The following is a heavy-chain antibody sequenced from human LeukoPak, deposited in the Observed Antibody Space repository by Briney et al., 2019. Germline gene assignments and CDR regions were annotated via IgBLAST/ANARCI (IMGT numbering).Heavy chain of an antibody. Sequence: PSETLSLTCTVPGGSISSYYWSWIRQPPGKGLEWIGYIYYSGSTNYNPSLKSRVTISVDTSKNQLSLKLSSVTAADTAVYYCARDKSMSYSWFDPSGQGTLVTVSS. CDR3: ARDKSMSYSWFDP. CDR2: IYYSGST. CDR1: GGSISSYY. D-gene: IGHD1-26*01. J-gene: IGHJ5*02. V-gene: IGHV4-59*12.